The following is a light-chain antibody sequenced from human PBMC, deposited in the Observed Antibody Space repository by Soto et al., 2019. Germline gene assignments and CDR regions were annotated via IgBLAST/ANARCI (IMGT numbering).Light chain of an antibody. CDR1: SSNIGSNY. V-gene: IGLV1-47*02. Sequence: QAVLTQPPSASGTPGQRVPISCSGSSSNIGSNYVYWYRQLPGTAPKLLIYGNNQRPSGVPDRFSGSKSGTSASLAISGLRSEDEADYYCATWDDSLRGGVFGGGTKLTVL. J-gene: IGLJ3*02. CDR2: GNN. CDR3: ATWDDSLRGGV.